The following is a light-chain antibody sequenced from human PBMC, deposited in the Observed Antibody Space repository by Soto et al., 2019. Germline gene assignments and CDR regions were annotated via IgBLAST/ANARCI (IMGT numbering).Light chain of an antibody. V-gene: IGKV3-11*01. CDR3: LHRSSWPRS. Sequence: DIVLTQSPATLSLSPGDRATLSCRASQSVGTSLAWYKQQPGQAPRLLIHDAAYRASGIPERFSGSGSGTAFSLSISSLEPDDFAVYYCLHRSSWPRSFGRGTKVEV. CDR2: DAA. CDR1: QSVGTS. J-gene: IGKJ1*01.